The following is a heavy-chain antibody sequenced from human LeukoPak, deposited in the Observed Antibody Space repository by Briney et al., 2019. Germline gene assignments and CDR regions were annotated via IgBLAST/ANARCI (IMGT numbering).Heavy chain of an antibody. Sequence: PSETLSLTCTVSGDSISRSSYFWRWIRQPAGKGLEWIGRIYSSGSTDYSPSLKSRVTMSVDTSKNQFSLKLTSVTAADTAIYYCARWRSAGLDYWGQGTQVTVSS. J-gene: IGHJ4*02. D-gene: IGHD6-19*01. V-gene: IGHV4-61*02. CDR2: IYSSGST. CDR1: GDSISRSSYF. CDR3: ARWRSAGLDY.